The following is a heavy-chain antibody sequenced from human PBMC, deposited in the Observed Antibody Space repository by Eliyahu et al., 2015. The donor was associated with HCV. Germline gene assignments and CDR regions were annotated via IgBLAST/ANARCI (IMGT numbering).Heavy chain of an antibody. V-gene: IGHV4-39*01. Sequence: QLQLQESGPGLVKSSETLSLTCSVSGGSISSGNYYGGWIRQPPGKGLEWIGNIYYSGSTYYNPSLKSRVTISVDTPKNQISLKLSSVTAADTAVYYCARLSSRLARLDYWGQGTLVTVSS. CDR2: IYYSGST. CDR3: ARLSSRLARLDY. CDR1: GGSISSGNYY. D-gene: IGHD6-25*01. J-gene: IGHJ4*02.